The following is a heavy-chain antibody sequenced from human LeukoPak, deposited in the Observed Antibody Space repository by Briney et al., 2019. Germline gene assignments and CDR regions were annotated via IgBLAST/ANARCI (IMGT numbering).Heavy chain of an antibody. CDR1: GFTFSSYS. CDR3: ARGHYDSSGRTLDY. V-gene: IGHV3-48*01. D-gene: IGHD3-22*01. J-gene: IGHJ4*02. Sequence: GGSLRLSCAASGFTFSSYSMNWVRQAPGKGLEWVSYISSSSSTIYYADSVKGRFTISRDNAKNSLYLQMNSLRAEDTAVYYCARGHYDSSGRTLDYWGQGTLVTVSS. CDR2: ISSSSSTI.